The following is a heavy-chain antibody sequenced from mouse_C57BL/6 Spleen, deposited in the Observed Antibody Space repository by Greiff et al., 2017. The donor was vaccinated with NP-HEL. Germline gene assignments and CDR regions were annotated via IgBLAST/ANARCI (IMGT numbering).Heavy chain of an antibody. Sequence: EVQVVESGGGLVKPGGSLKLSCAASGFTFSDYGMHWVRQAPEKGLEWVAYISSGSSTIYYADTVKGRFTISRDNAKNTLFLQMTSLRSEEKAMYYCARDYYGSYYFDYWGQGTTLTVSS. D-gene: IGHD1-1*01. CDR1: GFTFSDYG. CDR2: ISSGSSTI. V-gene: IGHV5-17*01. CDR3: ARDYYGSYYFDY. J-gene: IGHJ2*01.